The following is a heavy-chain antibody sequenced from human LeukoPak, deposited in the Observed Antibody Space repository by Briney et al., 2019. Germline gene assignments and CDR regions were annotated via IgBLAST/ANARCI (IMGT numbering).Heavy chain of an antibody. CDR2: ISADAVDT. D-gene: IGHD2-8*02. Sequence: GGSLRLSCVASGFTFSNHAMTWVRQAPGKGLEWVSAISADAVDTFYAPSVKGRFTISRDNSENTLYLQINSLRAEDTAMYYCAKDVWWSVSWGQGTLVTVSS. J-gene: IGHJ5*02. V-gene: IGHV3-23*01. CDR3: AKDVWWSVS. CDR1: GFTFSNHA.